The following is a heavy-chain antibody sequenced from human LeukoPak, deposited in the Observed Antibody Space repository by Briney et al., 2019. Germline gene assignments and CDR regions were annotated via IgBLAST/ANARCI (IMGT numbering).Heavy chain of an antibody. J-gene: IGHJ3*01. Sequence: GGCLRLSCAASGFTFSSSAMNWVRQAPGKGLEWVADISGSGDSANYADSVKGRFSISRDNPKNTLFLQMNSLTAEDTAVYFCAKSGFILGAGAFDVWGQGTMVTVSS. CDR2: ISGSGDSA. V-gene: IGHV3-23*01. D-gene: IGHD1-14*01. CDR3: AKSGFILGAGAFDV. CDR1: GFTFSSSA.